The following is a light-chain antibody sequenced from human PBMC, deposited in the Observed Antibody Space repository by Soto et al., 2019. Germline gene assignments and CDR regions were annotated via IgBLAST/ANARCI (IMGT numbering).Light chain of an antibody. CDR2: YDN. CDR1: SSNIGSNS. V-gene: IGLV1-44*01. CDR3: AACDNSLDGFYL. J-gene: IGLJ1*01. Sequence: QSVLTQPPSASGTPGQGVTISCSGSSSNIGSNSVNWYQQFPGRAPKLLMYYDNQRPSGVPERFSGSKSGTSASLAISGLQSEDEADYFCAACDNSLDGFYLFATGPQVTLL.